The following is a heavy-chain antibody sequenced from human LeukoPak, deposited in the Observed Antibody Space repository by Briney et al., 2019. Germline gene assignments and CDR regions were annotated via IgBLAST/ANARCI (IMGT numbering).Heavy chain of an antibody. CDR3: ARSPLAINWFDP. Sequence: SETLSLTCSVSGGSIRSTSHYWGWIRQPPGKGLEWIGSIYYSGRTYNNPSFKSRVTISVDTSKNQFSLKVNSVTAADTAVYYCARSPLAINWFDPWGHGILATVSS. CDR1: GGSIRSTSHY. CDR2: IYYSGRT. V-gene: IGHV4-39*01. D-gene: IGHD3-3*02. J-gene: IGHJ5*02.